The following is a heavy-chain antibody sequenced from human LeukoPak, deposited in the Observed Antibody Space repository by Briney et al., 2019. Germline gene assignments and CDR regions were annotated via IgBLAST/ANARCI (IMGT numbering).Heavy chain of an antibody. V-gene: IGHV4-30-4*08. CDR2: IYYSGST. CDR3: AREDPYSYGPNFGFDY. D-gene: IGHD5-18*01. CDR1: GGSISSSSYY. Sequence: SETLFLTCTVSGGSISSSSYYWGWIRQPPGKGLEWIGYIYYSGSTYYNPSLKSRVTISVDTSKNQFSLKLSSVTAADTAVYYCAREDPYSYGPNFGFDYWGQGTLVTVSS. J-gene: IGHJ4*02.